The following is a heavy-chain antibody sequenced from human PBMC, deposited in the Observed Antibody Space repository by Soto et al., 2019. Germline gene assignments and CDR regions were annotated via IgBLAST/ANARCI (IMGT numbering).Heavy chain of an antibody. D-gene: IGHD3-3*01. CDR2: IWYDGSNK. V-gene: IGHV3-33*01. CDR3: ARAYYDFWSGYYRGVDY. J-gene: IGHJ4*02. CDR1: GFTFSSYG. Sequence: ESGGGVVQPGRSLRLSCAASGFTFSSYGMHWVRQAPGKGLEWVAVIWYDGSNKYYADSVKGRFTISRDNSKNTLYLQMNSLRAEDTAVYYCARAYYDFWSGYYRGVDYWGQGTLVTVSS.